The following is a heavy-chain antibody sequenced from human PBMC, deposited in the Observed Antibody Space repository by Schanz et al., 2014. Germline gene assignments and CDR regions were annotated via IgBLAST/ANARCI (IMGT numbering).Heavy chain of an antibody. D-gene: IGHD2-2*02. CDR2: IKQDGSEK. V-gene: IGHV3-7*01. Sequence: EVQLLESGGGLVQPGGSLRLSCTVSGFTVNNYAMNWVRQAPGRGLEWVANIKQDGSEKYYVDSVKGRFTISRDNAKKSLFLQMNSLRAEDTAVYYCAGGEYQLLYGNWGQGTLVTVSS. J-gene: IGHJ4*02. CDR3: AGGEYQLLYGN. CDR1: GFTVNNYA.